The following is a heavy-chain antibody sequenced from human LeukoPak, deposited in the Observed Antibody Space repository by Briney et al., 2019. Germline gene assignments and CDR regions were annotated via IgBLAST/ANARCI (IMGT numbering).Heavy chain of an antibody. CDR1: GSTFSSYA. V-gene: IGHV3-53*01. J-gene: IGHJ3*02. Sequence: GGSLRLSCAASGSTFSSYAMSWVRQAPGKGLEWVSIIYSGGSTFYADSVKGRFTISRDNSKNTLYPQMNSLRAEDTAVYYCARGGSYLSAFDIWGQGTMVTVSS. CDR3: ARGGSYLSAFDI. D-gene: IGHD1-26*01. CDR2: IYSGGST.